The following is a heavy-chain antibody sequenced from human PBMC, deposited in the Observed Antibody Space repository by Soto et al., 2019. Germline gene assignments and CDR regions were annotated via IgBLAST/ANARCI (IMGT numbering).Heavy chain of an antibody. CDR3: ARSQGSSTSLEIYYYYYYGMDV. Sequence: QVQLVQSGAEVKKPGSSVKVSCKASGGTFSSYAISWVRQAPGQGLEWMGGIIHISDTTNYAQKFQGRVTITADESTSTAYMELSSLRSEHTAVYYCARSQGSSTSLEIYYYYYYGMDVWGQGTTVTVSS. V-gene: IGHV1-69*01. CDR1: GGTFSSYA. J-gene: IGHJ6*02. D-gene: IGHD2-2*01. CDR2: IIHISDTT.